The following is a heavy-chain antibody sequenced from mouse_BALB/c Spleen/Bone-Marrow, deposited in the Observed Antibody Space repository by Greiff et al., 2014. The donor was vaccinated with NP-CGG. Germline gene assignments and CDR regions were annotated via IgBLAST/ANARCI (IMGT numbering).Heavy chain of an antibody. Sequence: QVQLKESGPGLVAPSQSLSITCPVSGFSLTDYGVSWIRQPPGKGLEWLGVIWGAGITYYNSALKSRLRISKDNSKSQVFLKMNSLQTDDTAMYYCAKLTWDERDYWGQGTTL. D-gene: IGHD4-1*01. CDR2: IWGAGIT. J-gene: IGHJ2*01. CDR3: AKLTWDERDY. V-gene: IGHV2-6-5*01. CDR1: GFSLTDYG.